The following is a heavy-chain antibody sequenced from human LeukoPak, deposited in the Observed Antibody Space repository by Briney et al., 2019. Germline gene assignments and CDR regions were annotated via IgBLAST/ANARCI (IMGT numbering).Heavy chain of an antibody. D-gene: IGHD6-19*01. V-gene: IGHV3-30*18. CDR2: ISYDGSIK. CDR3: AKEAAQWLVKQPVDY. CDR1: GFTFSSYG. Sequence: GGSLRLSCAASGFTFSSYGMHWVRQAPGKGLEWVAVISYDGSIKYYADSVKGRFTISRDNSKNTLYLQMNSLRAEDTAVYYCAKEAAQWLVKQPVDYWGQGTLVTVSS. J-gene: IGHJ4*02.